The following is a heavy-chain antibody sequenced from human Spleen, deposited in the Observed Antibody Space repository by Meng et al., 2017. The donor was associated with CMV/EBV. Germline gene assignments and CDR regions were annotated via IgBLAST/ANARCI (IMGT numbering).Heavy chain of an antibody. CDR3: ARGSLIGWEPADY. D-gene: IGHD1-26*01. V-gene: IGHV1-8*02. J-gene: IGHJ4*02. CDR2: MNPNSGNT. Sequence: ASVKVSCKASGYSFSDYYIHWVRLAPGQGLEWMGWMNPNSGNTGYAQKFQGRVTMTRNTSISTAYMELSSLRSEDTAVYYCARGSLIGWEPADYWGQGTLVTVSS. CDR1: GYSFSDYY.